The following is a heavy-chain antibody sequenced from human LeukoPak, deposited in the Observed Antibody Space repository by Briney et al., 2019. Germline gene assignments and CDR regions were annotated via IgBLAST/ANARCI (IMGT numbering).Heavy chain of an antibody. V-gene: IGHV1-2*02. CDR3: ARGYYYGSGTTDY. Sequence: ASVKVSCKASGYTFTGYYMHWVRQAPGQGLEWMGWINSNSGGTNYAQKFQGRVTMTRDTSISTAYMELSRLRSDDTAVYYCARGYYYGSGTTDYWGQGTLVTVSS. D-gene: IGHD3-10*01. CDR1: GYTFTGYY. J-gene: IGHJ4*02. CDR2: INSNSGGT.